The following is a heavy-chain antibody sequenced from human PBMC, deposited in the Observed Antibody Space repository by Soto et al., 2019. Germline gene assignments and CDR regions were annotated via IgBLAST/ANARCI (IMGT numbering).Heavy chain of an antibody. V-gene: IGHV3-30-3*01. CDR3: ASRSVPGYSYGEGIDY. J-gene: IGHJ4*02. D-gene: IGHD5-18*01. CDR1: GFTFSTYT. Sequence: QVQLVESGGGVVQPGRSLRLSCAASGFTFSTYTMHWVRQAPGKGLEWVALISYDGSNIHYADSVKGRFTISRDNSKNTLYLQMNSLRAEDTAVYYCASRSVPGYSYGEGIDYWGQGTLVAVSS. CDR2: ISYDGSNI.